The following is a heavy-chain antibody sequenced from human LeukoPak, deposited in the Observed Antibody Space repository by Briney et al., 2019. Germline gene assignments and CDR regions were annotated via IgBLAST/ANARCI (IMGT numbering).Heavy chain of an antibody. Sequence: GGSLRLSCAASGFTFSSNWMNWVRQAPGKGLVWVSHINSDGSSTSYADSVKGRFTISRDNAKNTLYLQVNSLRAEDTAVYYCGRVGRRWELLSWGQGTLVTVSS. D-gene: IGHD1-26*01. V-gene: IGHV3-74*01. CDR2: INSDGSST. CDR1: GFTFSSNW. J-gene: IGHJ4*02. CDR3: GRVGRRWELLS.